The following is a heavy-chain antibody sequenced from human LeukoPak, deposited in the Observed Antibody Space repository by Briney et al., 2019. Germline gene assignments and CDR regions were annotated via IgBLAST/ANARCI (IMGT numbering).Heavy chain of an antibody. CDR3: ARAPKGTGTTLVAFDI. J-gene: IGHJ3*02. V-gene: IGHV4-34*01. Sequence: SETLSLTCAVYGGSFSGYYWSWIRQPPGEGLEWIGEINHSGSTNYNPSLKSRVTISVDTSKNQFSLKLSSVTAADTAVYYCARAPKGTGTTLVAFDIWGQGTMVTVSS. CDR1: GGSFSGYY. D-gene: IGHD1-7*01. CDR2: INHSGST.